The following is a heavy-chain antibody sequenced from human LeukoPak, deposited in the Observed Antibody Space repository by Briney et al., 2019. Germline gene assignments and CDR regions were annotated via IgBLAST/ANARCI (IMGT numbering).Heavy chain of an antibody. CDR1: GGTFNNYA. CDR3: ARDATLLWFGETLGGNFDY. CDR2: IIPIFDTA. V-gene: IGHV1-69*13. J-gene: IGHJ4*02. Sequence: SVKVSCKASGGTFNNYAFSWVRQAPGQGLEWMGGIIPIFDTAHYAQKLQDRVTITADESTSTAYMELSSLRSEDTAVYYCARDATLLWFGETLGGNFDYWGQGTLVTVSS. D-gene: IGHD3-10*01.